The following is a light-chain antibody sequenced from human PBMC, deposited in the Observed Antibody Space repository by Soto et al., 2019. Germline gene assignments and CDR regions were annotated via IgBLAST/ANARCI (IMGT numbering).Light chain of an antibody. Sequence: DIQMTQSPSTLSASVGDRVTITCRASQSISSWLAWYQQQPGTAPKLLIYKASTLQSGVPLRFSGSGSGTEFTFTISILQLNDSATYFCQQYKDNWTFGQGTKVEIK. CDR1: QSISSW. J-gene: IGKJ1*01. CDR2: KAS. CDR3: QQYKDNWT. V-gene: IGKV1-5*03.